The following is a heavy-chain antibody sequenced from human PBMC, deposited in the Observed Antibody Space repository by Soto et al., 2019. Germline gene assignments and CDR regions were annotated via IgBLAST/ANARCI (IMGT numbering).Heavy chain of an antibody. CDR3: ARDHCGDCYYFDY. V-gene: IGHV4-31*03. J-gene: IGHJ4*02. D-gene: IGHD2-21*02. Sequence: QVQLQESGPGLVKPSQTLSLTCTVSGGSISSGGYYWSWIRQHPGKGLEWIGYIYYSGSTYYNPSLRSRVTISVDTSKNQFSLKLSSVTAADTAVYYCARDHCGDCYYFDYWGQGTLVTVSS. CDR1: GGSISSGGYY. CDR2: IYYSGST.